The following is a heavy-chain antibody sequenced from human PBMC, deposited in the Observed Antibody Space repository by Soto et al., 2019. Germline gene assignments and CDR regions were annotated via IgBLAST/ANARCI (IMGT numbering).Heavy chain of an antibody. CDR3: ARDIGQWLGGEVFDY. V-gene: IGHV1-18*04. Sequence: ASVKVSCKASGYTFTSYGISWVRQAPGQGLEWMGWISAYNGNTNYAQKLQGRVTMTTDTSTSTAYMELRSLRSDDTAVYYCARDIGQWLGGEVFDYWGQGTMLTFYS. D-gene: IGHD6-19*01. CDR2: ISAYNGNT. CDR1: GYTFTSYG. J-gene: IGHJ4*02.